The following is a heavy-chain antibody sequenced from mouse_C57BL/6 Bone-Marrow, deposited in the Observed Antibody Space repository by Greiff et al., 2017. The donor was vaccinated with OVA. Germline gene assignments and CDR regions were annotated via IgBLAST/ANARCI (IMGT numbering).Heavy chain of an antibody. Sequence: EVQGVESGGGLVQPGGSLSLSCAASGFTFTDYYMSWVRQPPGKALEWLGFIRNKANGYTTEYSASVKGRFTISRDKSQSILYLQMNALRAEDSATYYCARWGVGLRRGGHYAMDYWGQGTSVTVSS. CDR2: IRNKANGYTT. D-gene: IGHD2-2*01. J-gene: IGHJ4*01. V-gene: IGHV7-3*01. CDR1: GFTFTDYY. CDR3: ARWGVGLRRGGHYAMDY.